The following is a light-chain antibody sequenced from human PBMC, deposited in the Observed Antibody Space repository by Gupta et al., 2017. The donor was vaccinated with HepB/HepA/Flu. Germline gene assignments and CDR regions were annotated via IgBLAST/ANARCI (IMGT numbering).Light chain of an antibody. Sequence: EIVLTQSPGSLSLSPGERVTLSCRASQSVSSTYLAWYQHKPGQAPRLLIYGASSRATGIPDRFNGSGSGTDFTLTISRLEPEDFAVYYCQQDIISPSTFGQGTKLEIK. CDR2: GAS. V-gene: IGKV3-20*01. CDR3: QQDIISPST. J-gene: IGKJ2*01. CDR1: QSVSSTY.